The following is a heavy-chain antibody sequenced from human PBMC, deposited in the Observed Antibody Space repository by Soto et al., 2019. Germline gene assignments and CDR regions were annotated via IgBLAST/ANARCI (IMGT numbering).Heavy chain of an antibody. CDR1: GYTFSSFW. V-gene: IGHV5-51*01. D-gene: IGHD6-13*01. Sequence: GESLKISCHCPGYTFSSFWIGWVRQLPGKGLEWMGIIYPGDHETRYSPSFHGKVTISADKSINTAYLQWNSLEASDTAFYFCARSPRSSPYFDYWGQGALVTVSS. J-gene: IGHJ4*02. CDR3: ARSPRSSPYFDY. CDR2: IYPGDHET.